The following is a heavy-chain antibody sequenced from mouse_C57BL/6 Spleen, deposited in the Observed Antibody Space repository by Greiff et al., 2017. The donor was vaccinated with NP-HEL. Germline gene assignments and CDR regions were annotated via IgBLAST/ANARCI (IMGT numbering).Heavy chain of an antibody. D-gene: IGHD1-1*01. CDR3: ARVITTVVASYYYAMDY. CDR1: GFTFSDYG. CDR2: ISSGSSTI. V-gene: IGHV5-17*01. Sequence: DVKLVESGGGLVKPGGSLKLSCAASGFTFSDYGMHWVRQAPEKGLEWVAYISSGSSTIYYADTVKGRFTISRDNAKNTLFLQMTSLRSEDTAMYYCARVITTVVASYYYAMDYWGQGTSVTVSS. J-gene: IGHJ4*01.